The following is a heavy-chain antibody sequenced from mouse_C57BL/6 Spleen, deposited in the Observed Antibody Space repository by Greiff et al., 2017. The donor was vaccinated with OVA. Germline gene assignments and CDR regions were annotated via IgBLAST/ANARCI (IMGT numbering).Heavy chain of an antibody. J-gene: IGHJ2*01. CDR2: ISYSGST. D-gene: IGHD2-4*01. CDR3: ARVGLRRGFDY. Sequence: VQLKQSGPGMVKPSQSLSLTCTVTGYSITSGYDWHWIRHFPGNKLEWMGYISYSGSTNYNPSLKSRISITHDTSKNHFFLKLNSVTTEDTATYYCARVGLRRGFDYWGQGTTLTVSS. CDR1: GYSITSGYD. V-gene: IGHV3-1*01.